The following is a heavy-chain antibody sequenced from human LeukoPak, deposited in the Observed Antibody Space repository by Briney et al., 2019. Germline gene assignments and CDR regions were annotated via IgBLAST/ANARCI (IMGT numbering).Heavy chain of an antibody. CDR3: ARGSRDYGSVDY. J-gene: IGHJ4*02. D-gene: IGHD3-10*01. Sequence: SETLSLTCTVSGDSISTSNSYWGWIRQPPGKGLEWIGSIYYSGNTYYNASLKSRVTISVDTSKNQFSLKLSSVTAADTAVYYCARGSRDYGSVDYWGQGTLVTVSS. CDR1: GDSISTSNSY. CDR2: IYYSGNT. V-gene: IGHV4-39*07.